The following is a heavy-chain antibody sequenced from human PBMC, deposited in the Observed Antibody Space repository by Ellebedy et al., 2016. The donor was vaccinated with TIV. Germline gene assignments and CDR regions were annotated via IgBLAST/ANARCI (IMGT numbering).Heavy chain of an antibody. V-gene: IGHV3-23*01. D-gene: IGHD3-10*01. J-gene: IGHJ3*02. CDR2: ITESGGNT. CDR1: GLTFSSHA. Sequence: GESLKISCAASGLTFSSHAMSWVRQAPGKGLEWVSSITESGGNTYYADSVKGRFTISRDNSKDTLYLQMNSLRVEDTAIYYCADDPRGVGPAFDIWGQGTMVTVSS. CDR3: ADDPRGVGPAFDI.